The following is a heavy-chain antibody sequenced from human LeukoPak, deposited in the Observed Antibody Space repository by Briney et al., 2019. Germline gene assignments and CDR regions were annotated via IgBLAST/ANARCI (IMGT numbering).Heavy chain of an antibody. CDR3: ARDGTIFGVVLLDP. D-gene: IGHD3-3*01. V-gene: IGHV4-34*01. CDR1: GGSFSGYY. CDR2: INHSGST. Sequence: PSETLSLTCAVYGGSFSGYYWSWIRQSPGKGLEWIGEINHSGSTNYNPSLKSRVTISVDTSKNQFSLKLSSVTAADTAVYYCARDGTIFGVVLLDPWSQGTLVTVSS. J-gene: IGHJ5*02.